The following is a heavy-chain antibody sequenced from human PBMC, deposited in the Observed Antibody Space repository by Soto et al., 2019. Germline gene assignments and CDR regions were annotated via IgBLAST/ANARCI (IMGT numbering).Heavy chain of an antibody. CDR2: IYYSGRT. D-gene: IGHD3-10*01. J-gene: IGHJ4*02. CDR3: ARGGGITMVRGLDY. Sequence: QVQLQESGPGLVKPSQTLSLTCTVSGGSISSGGYYWSWIRQHPGKGLEWIGYIYYSGRTYYNPSLKGLVTISVVTSKNQFSLKLSSVTAADTAVYYCARGGGITMVRGLDYWGQGTLVTVSS. CDR1: GGSISSGGYY. V-gene: IGHV4-31*01.